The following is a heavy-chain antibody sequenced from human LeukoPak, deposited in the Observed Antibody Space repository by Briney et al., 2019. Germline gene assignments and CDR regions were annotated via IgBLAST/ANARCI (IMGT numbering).Heavy chain of an antibody. D-gene: IGHD2-21*02. CDR1: GYSCSISW. Sequence: GESLKISSNTSGYSCSISWICGGRQMPGKGLEWVGIIYPGESDTTYSPACQDHATISADKAISTAYLQWRSLKASDTAMYYCARLAPPRRYCGGDCYPDYSGQGTLVTVSS. J-gene: IGHJ4*02. CDR3: ARLAPPRRYCGGDCYPDY. CDR2: IYPGESDT. V-gene: IGHV5-51*01.